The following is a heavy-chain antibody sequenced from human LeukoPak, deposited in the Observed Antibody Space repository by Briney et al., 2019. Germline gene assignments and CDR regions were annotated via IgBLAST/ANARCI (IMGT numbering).Heavy chain of an antibody. D-gene: IGHD6-13*01. Sequence: ASVKVSCKASGYTFTSYGIRWVRQAPGQGLEWMGCISAYNGNTNYAQKLQGRVTMTTDTSTSTAYMELRSLRSDDTAVYYCARENSNHFYYYYGMDVWGQGTTVTVSS. CDR3: ARENSNHFYYYYGMDV. J-gene: IGHJ6*02. CDR1: GYTFTSYG. CDR2: ISAYNGNT. V-gene: IGHV1-18*01.